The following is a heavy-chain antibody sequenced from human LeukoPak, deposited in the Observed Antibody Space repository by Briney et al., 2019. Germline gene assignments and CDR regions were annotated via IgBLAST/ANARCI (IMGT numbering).Heavy chain of an antibody. J-gene: IGHJ3*02. Sequence: GGSLRLSCAASGFTFSDYYMTWIRQAPGKGLEWVSYIGSSGTTIYYADSVKGRFTISRDNAKNSLYLQMNSLRAEDTAVYYCATRIVVVTAPRAPYAFDIWGQGTMVTVSS. V-gene: IGHV3-11*01. CDR3: ATRIVVVTAPRAPYAFDI. CDR2: IGSSGTTI. D-gene: IGHD2-21*02. CDR1: GFTFSDYY.